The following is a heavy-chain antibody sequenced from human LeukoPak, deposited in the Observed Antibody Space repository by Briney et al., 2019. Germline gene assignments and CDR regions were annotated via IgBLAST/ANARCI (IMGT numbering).Heavy chain of an antibody. Sequence: PSETLSLTCAVYGGSFSGYYWSWIRKPPGKGLEWIGEINHSGSTNYNPSLKSRVTISVDTSKNQFSLKLSSVTAADTAVYYCARSYSSGWYSSWPPPKSEFDYWGQGTLVTVSS. CDR3: ARSYSSGWYSSWPPPKSEFDY. CDR1: GGSFSGYY. D-gene: IGHD6-19*01. CDR2: INHSGST. V-gene: IGHV4-34*01. J-gene: IGHJ4*02.